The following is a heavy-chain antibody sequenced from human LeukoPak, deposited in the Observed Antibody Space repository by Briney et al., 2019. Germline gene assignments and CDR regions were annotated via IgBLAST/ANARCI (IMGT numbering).Heavy chain of an antibody. CDR1: GFTFSSYS. Sequence: KPGGSPRLSCAASGFTFSSYSMNWVRQAPGKGLEWVSSISSSSSYIYYADSVKGRFTISRDNARNSLYLQMNSLRAEDTAVYYCARDGLAAATLHWCFDLWGRGTLVTVSS. CDR2: ISSSSSYI. CDR3: ARDGLAAATLHWCFDL. J-gene: IGHJ2*01. D-gene: IGHD2-15*01. V-gene: IGHV3-21*01.